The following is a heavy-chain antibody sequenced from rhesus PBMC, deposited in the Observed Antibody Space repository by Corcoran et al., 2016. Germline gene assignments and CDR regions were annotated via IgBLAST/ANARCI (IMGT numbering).Heavy chain of an antibody. CDR1: GGSVSSSNW. V-gene: IGHV4-93*01. CDR3: ARPFDY. Sequence: QVQLQESGPAVVKPSETLSLTCGVSGGSVSSSNWWSWIRQSPWTGLEWIGAINGAGRSNESNPPPKTRVTIPKATSKTQFSLMLSSVTAADTAMYYCARPFDYWGQGVLVTVSS. CDR2: INGAGRSN. J-gene: IGHJ4*01.